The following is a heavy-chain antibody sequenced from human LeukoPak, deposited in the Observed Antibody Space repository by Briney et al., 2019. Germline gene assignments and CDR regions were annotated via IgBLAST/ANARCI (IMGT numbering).Heavy chain of an antibody. CDR1: GFAFTTYL. D-gene: IGHD6-25*01. Sequence: GGSLRLSCAASGFAFTTYLMTWVRQAPGKGLEWVANIKPDGSEKYYVGSVKGRFTISRGNAKNSLYLQMNSLRVEDTAVYYCASNSGGDDWGQGTLVTVSS. CDR2: IKPDGSEK. CDR3: ASNSGGDD. J-gene: IGHJ4*02. V-gene: IGHV3-7*01.